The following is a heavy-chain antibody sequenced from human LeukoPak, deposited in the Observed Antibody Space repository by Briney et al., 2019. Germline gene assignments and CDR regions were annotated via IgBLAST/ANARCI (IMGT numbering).Heavy chain of an antibody. D-gene: IGHD2-2*01. CDR3: ARVSGDIVVVPAARPHTVTTRDYFDY. CDR2: IKHSENT. CDR1: GGSFRGYY. Sequence: SETLSLTCALYGGSFRGYYWIWIRQPPGKALECIGEIKHSENTNYNPSLKSRVTISVDTSKNHFSLKLNSVTAADTAVYCCARVSGDIVVVPAARPHTVTTRDYFDYWGQGTLVTVSS. V-gene: IGHV4-34*01. J-gene: IGHJ4*02.